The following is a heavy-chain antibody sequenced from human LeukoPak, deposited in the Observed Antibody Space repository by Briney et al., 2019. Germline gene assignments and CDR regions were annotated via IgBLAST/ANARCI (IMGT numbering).Heavy chain of an antibody. Sequence: PSETLSLTCTVSGGSISSGGYYWSWIRQPPGKGLEWIGYIYHSGSTYYNPSLKSRVTISVDRSKNQFSLKLSSVTAADTAVYYCARDEERYYYYMDVWGKGTTVTVSS. D-gene: IGHD5-24*01. CDR1: GGSISSGGYY. CDR3: ARDEERYYYYMDV. V-gene: IGHV4-30-2*01. J-gene: IGHJ6*03. CDR2: IYHSGST.